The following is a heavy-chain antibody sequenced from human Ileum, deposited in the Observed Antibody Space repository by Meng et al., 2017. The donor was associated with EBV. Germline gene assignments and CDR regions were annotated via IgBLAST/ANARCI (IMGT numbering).Heavy chain of an antibody. CDR2: LHSRGET. CDR1: GNSVGSGVYY. D-gene: IGHD4-17*01. Sequence: QVQLQESGPGPAKPSETLSLTCTVSGNSVGSGVYYWSWVRQPPGKGMEWIGYLHSRGETKYNPSLKSRAPISIDTSKNQFSLKLNSLTAADTAVYYCARLLSHHGDHGDVFDPWGPGTLVTVSS. CDR3: ARLLSHHGDHGDVFDP. J-gene: IGHJ5*02. V-gene: IGHV4-61*08.